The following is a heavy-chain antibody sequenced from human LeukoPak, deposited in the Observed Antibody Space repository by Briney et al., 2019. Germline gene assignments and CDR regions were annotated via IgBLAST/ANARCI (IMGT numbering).Heavy chain of an antibody. Sequence: GASVKVSCQASGYTFTSYYMHWVRQAPGQGLEWMGLINPTGDSTGYAQKFQGRVTMTRDMSTSTDFMELSSLRSEDTAVYYCARDNSVGDNAWWFDPWGQGTLVTVSS. D-gene: IGHD1-26*01. CDR3: ARDNSVGDNAWWFDP. CDR2: INPTGDST. V-gene: IGHV1-46*01. J-gene: IGHJ5*02. CDR1: GYTFTSYY.